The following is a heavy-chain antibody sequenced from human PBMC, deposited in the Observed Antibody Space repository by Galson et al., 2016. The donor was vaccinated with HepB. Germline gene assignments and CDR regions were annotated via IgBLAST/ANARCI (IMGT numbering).Heavy chain of an antibody. V-gene: IGHV1-24*01. CDR2: FDPDNGET. D-gene: IGHD3-9*01. J-gene: IGHJ4*02. Sequence: SVKVSCKVSGYILTELSTHWVRQVPGKGLEWIGGFDPDNGETVYAQNFQGRVTMTEDTSTDTAYMELSSRRSEDTAVYYCATVGSDWDRYFDYWGQGTLVTVSS. CDR3: ATVGSDWDRYFDY. CDR1: GYILTELS.